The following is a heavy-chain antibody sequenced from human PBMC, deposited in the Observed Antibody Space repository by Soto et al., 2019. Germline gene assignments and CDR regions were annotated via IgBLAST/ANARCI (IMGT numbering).Heavy chain of an antibody. CDR2: IYPGDSDT. D-gene: IGHD3-10*01. J-gene: IGHJ4*02. Sequence: GESLKISCKGSGYSFTSYWIGWVRQMPGKGLEWMGIIYPGDSDTRYSPSFQGQVTISADKSISTAYLQWSSLKASDTAMYYCARPLLGYGSQYYFDYWGQGTLVTVSS. V-gene: IGHV5-51*01. CDR3: ARPLLGYGSQYYFDY. CDR1: GYSFTSYW.